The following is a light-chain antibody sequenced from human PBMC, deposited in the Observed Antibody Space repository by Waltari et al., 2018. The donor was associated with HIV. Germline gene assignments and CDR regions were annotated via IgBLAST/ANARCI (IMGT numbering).Light chain of an antibody. V-gene: IGKV3-15*01. CDR3: QQYNDWRRVT. Sequence: EIVMTQSPATLSVSPGERATLSCRASQSVSSNLAWYQQKPGQAPRLLIYGASTRATGIPARFSGSGSGTEFTLTISSRQSEDFAVYYCQQYNDWRRVTFGQGTKVEIQ. CDR1: QSVSSN. CDR2: GAS. J-gene: IGKJ1*01.